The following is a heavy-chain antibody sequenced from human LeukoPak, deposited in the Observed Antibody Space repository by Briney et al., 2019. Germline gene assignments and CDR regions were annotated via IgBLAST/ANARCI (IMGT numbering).Heavy chain of an antibody. CDR1: GYAFTSYA. Sequence: ASVKVSCKASGYAFTSYAMHWVRQAPGQRLEWMGWINAGNGNTKYSQKFQGRVTITRDTSASTAYMELSSLRSEDTAVYYCARVWISSGYEYYFDYWGQGTLVTVSS. J-gene: IGHJ4*02. V-gene: IGHV1-3*01. CDR3: ARVWISSGYEYYFDY. D-gene: IGHD3-22*01. CDR2: INAGNGNT.